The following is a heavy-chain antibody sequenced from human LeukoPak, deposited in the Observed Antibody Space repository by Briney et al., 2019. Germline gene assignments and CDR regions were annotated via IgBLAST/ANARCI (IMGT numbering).Heavy chain of an antibody. Sequence: GASVKVSCKPSRYTFTGYYMHWVRQAPGQGREWMGWINPNSGGTNYAQKFQGWVTMTRDTSISTAYMELSRLRSDDTAVYYCARAPYYYYYGMDVWGKGTTVTVSS. V-gene: IGHV1-2*04. J-gene: IGHJ6*04. CDR3: ARAPYYYYYGMDV. CDR1: RYTFTGYY. CDR2: INPNSGGT.